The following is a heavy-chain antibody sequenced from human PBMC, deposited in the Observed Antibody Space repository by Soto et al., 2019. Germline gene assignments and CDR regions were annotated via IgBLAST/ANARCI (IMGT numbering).Heavy chain of an antibody. CDR3: ARGQTYYYDSSGYYRLYYFDY. J-gene: IGHJ4*02. CDR2: INHSGST. Sequence: SETLSLTCAVYGGSFSGYYWSWIRQPPGKGLEWIGEINHSGSTNYNPSLKSRVTISVDTSKNQFSLKLSSVTAADTAVYCCARGQTYYYDSSGYYRLYYFDYWGQGTLVTVSS. CDR1: GGSFSGYY. D-gene: IGHD3-22*01. V-gene: IGHV4-34*01.